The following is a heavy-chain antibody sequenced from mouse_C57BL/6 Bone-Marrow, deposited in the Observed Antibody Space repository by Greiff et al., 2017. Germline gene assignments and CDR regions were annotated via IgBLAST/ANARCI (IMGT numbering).Heavy chain of an antibody. CDR1: GYTFTSYW. J-gene: IGHJ1*03. CDR3: AREGSNYVGYVDV. D-gene: IGHD2-5*01. CDR2: IDPSDSYT. V-gene: IGHV1-50*01. Sequence: QVQLQQPGAELVKPGASVKLSCKASGYTFTSYWMQWVKQRPGQGLEWIGEIDPSDSYTNYTQKFKGKATLTVDTSSSTAYMQLSSLTSEDSAVYYCAREGSNYVGYVDVWGTGTTVTVSS.